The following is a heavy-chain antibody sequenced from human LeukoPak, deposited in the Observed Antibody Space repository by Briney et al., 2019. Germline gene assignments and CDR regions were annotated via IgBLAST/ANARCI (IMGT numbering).Heavy chain of an antibody. V-gene: IGHV3-30*04. CDR3: ASGFVVVPAEAFDI. CDR1: GFTFSSYA. Sequence: PGRSLRLSCAASGFTFSSYAMHWVHQAPGKGLEWVAVISYDGSNKYYADSVKGRFTISRDNSKNTLYLQMNSLRAEDTAVYYCASGFVVVPAEAFDIWGQGTMVTVSS. J-gene: IGHJ3*02. D-gene: IGHD2-2*01. CDR2: ISYDGSNK.